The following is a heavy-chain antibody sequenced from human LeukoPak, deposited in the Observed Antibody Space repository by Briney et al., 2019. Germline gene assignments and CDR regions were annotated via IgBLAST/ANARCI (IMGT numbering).Heavy chain of an antibody. D-gene: IGHD1-26*01. CDR3: ARGGGSYDF. Sequence: PGGSLRLSCAASGYTFSAYPMHWVRQAPGKGLEYVSAITTSGDGTYYANSVKGRFTISRDNSKSTLYLQMGSLRHEDMGVYYCARGGGSYDFWGQGTLVTVSS. J-gene: IGHJ4*02. CDR2: ITTSGDGT. V-gene: IGHV3-64*01. CDR1: GYTFSAYP.